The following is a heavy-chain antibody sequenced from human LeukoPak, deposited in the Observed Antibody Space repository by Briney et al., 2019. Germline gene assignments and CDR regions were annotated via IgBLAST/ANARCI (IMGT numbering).Heavy chain of an antibody. CDR1: GYTFTSYG. J-gene: IGHJ4*02. D-gene: IGHD3-10*01. CDR2: ISAYNGNT. CDR3: ARVPPRVYGSGSYPLRTPYYFDY. V-gene: IGHV1-18*01. Sequence: GASVKVSCKASGYTFTSYGISWVRQAPGQGLEWMGWISAYNGNTNYAQKLQGRVTMTTDTSTSTAYMELRSLRSDDTAVYYCARVPPRVYGSGSYPLRTPYYFDYWGQGTLVTVSS.